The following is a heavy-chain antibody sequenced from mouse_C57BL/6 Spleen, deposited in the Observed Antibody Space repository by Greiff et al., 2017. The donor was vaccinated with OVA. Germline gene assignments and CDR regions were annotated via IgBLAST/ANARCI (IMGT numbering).Heavy chain of an antibody. CDR2: IYPSDSET. Sequence: QVQLQQPGAELVRPGSSVKLSCKASGYTFTSYWMDWVKQRPGQGLEWIGNIYPSDSETHYNQKFKDKATLTVDKSSSTAYMQLSSLTSEDSAVYYCARHDYDGPFDYWGQGTTLTVS. CDR3: ARHDYDGPFDY. V-gene: IGHV1-61*01. D-gene: IGHD2-4*01. J-gene: IGHJ2*01. CDR1: GYTFTSYW.